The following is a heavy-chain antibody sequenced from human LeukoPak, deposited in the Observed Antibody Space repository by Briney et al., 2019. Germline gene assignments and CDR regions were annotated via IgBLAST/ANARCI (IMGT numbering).Heavy chain of an antibody. CDR3: AREKGPYYYYYYMDV. V-gene: IGHV3-30-3*01. J-gene: IGHJ6*03. CDR1: GFTFSSYA. CDR2: ISYDGSNK. Sequence: GSLRLSCAASGFTFSSYAMHWVRQAPGKGLEWVAVISYDGSNKYYADSVKGRFTISRDNSKNTLYLQMNSLRAEDTAVYYCAREKGPYYYYYYMDVWGKGTTVTVSS.